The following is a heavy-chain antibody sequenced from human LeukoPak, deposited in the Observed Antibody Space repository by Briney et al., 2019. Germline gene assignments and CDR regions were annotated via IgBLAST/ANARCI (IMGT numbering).Heavy chain of an antibody. V-gene: IGHV3-23*01. Sequence: GGSLRLSCAASGFTFSSYAMSWVRQAPGKGLEWVSAISGSGGSTYYADSVKGRFTISRDNSKNTLYLQMNSLRAEDTAVYYCAKDRSLNYYDSSGYYYGYWGQGTLVTVSS. CDR2: ISGSGGST. D-gene: IGHD3-22*01. CDR1: GFTFSSYA. J-gene: IGHJ4*02. CDR3: AKDRSLNYYDSSGYYYGY.